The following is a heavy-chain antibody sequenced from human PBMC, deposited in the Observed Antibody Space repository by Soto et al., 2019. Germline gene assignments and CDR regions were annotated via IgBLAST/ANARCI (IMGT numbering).Heavy chain of an antibody. CDR1: GGSFSGYY. CDR2: INHSGST. D-gene: IGHD5-18*01. Sequence: SETLSLTCAVYGGSFSGYYWSGSRQPPGKGVEWIGEINHSGSTNHNPSLKSRVTISVDTSKNQFSLKLSSVTAADTAVYYCARGLGYSYGHTDLAYWGQGTPVTVYS. V-gene: IGHV4-34*01. J-gene: IGHJ4*02. CDR3: ARGLGYSYGHTDLAY.